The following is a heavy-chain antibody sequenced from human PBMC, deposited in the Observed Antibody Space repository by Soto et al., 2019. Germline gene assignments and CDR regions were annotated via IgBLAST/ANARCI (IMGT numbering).Heavy chain of an antibody. CDR2: IYPGDSDT. D-gene: IGHD2-8*01. CDR1: GYRFSSYW. CDR3: ARQGSNGAYYYYGMDV. Sequence: PGESLKISCKGAGYRFSSYWIAWVRQMPGKGLEWMGIIYPGDSDTIYSPSFQGQVTMSVDKSNSTAYLQWSSPKASDTAMYYCARQGSNGAYYYYGMDVWGQGTTVTVSS. J-gene: IGHJ6*02. V-gene: IGHV5-51*01.